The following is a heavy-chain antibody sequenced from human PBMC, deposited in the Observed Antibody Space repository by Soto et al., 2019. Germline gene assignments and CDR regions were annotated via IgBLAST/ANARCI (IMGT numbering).Heavy chain of an antibody. CDR1: GGSFSGYY. J-gene: IGHJ6*02. CDR3: ARLSQVHYYYYYGMDV. V-gene: IGHV4-34*01. CDR2: INHSGST. Sequence: SETLSLTCAVYGGSFSGYYWSWIRQPPGKGLEWIGEINHSGSTNYNPSIKSRVTISIDTSKNQFSLKLSSVTAADTAVYYCARLSQVHYYYYYGMDVWGQGTTVTVSS.